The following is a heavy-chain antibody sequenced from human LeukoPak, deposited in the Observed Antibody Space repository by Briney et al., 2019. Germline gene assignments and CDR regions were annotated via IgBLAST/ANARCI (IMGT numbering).Heavy chain of an antibody. V-gene: IGHV4-59*11. CDR1: GGSISSHY. D-gene: IGHD1-26*01. CDR3: ARDFGRGSYHHMVPHY. J-gene: IGHJ4*02. CDR2: IYYSGST. Sequence: SETLSLTCTVSGGSISSHYWSWIRQPPGKGLEWIGYIYYSGSTNYNPSLKSRVTISVDTSKNQFSLKLSSVTAADTAVYYCARDFGRGSYHHMVPHYWGQGTLVTVSS.